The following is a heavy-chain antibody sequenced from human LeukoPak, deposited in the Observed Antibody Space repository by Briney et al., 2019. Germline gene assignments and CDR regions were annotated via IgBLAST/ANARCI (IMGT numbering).Heavy chain of an antibody. CDR2: IRYDGSNK. Sequence: GGSLRLSCAASGFTFSSYGMHWVRQAPGKGLEWVAFIRYDGSNKYYADSVKGRFTISRDNCKNTLYLQMNSLRAEDTAVYYCAEAVVPAAMGSWFDPWGQGTLVTVSS. D-gene: IGHD2-2*01. V-gene: IGHV3-30*02. CDR3: AEAVVPAAMGSWFDP. CDR1: GFTFSSYG. J-gene: IGHJ5*02.